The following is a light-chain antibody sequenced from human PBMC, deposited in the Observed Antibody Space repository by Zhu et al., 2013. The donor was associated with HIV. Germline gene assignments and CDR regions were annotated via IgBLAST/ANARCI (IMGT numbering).Light chain of an antibody. V-gene: IGKV1-12*01. J-gene: IGKJ5*01. CDR3: QQYNNWPPIT. CDR1: QSISNW. CDR2: PAS. Sequence: DIQMTQSPSSVSRSVGDRVTITCRASQSISNWLAWYQQKPGKAPKLLIFPASSLQSGVPSRFTGSGSGTEFTLTVSSLQSEDFAVYFCQQYNNWPPITFGQGTRLEIK.